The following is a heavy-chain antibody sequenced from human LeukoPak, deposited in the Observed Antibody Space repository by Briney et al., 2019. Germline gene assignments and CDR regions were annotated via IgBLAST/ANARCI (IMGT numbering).Heavy chain of an antibody. D-gene: IGHD3-22*01. CDR3: AKTDSVVITHTVDY. CDR1: GFTFSSYA. J-gene: IGHJ4*02. CDR2: ISGSASST. Sequence: PGGSLRLSCAASGFTFSSYAMTWVRQAPGKGLGWVASISGSASSTYYADSVRGRFTISRDNSKNTLSMQMNSLRAEDTALYYCAKTDSVVITHTVDYWGQGTLVTVSS. V-gene: IGHV3-23*01.